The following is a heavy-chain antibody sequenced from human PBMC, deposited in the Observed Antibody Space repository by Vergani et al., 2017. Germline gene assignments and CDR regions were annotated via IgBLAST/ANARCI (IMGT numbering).Heavy chain of an antibody. CDR1: GVSITGGNY. CDR2: VFHLGTL. V-gene: IGHV4-38-2*02. J-gene: IGHJ4*02. Sequence: QVQLQESGPGLLRPSETLSLTCRVSGVSITGGNYWGWVRQSPVSGLEWLGSVFHLGTLYYNPSLQSRVTISIDANNHFSLKLTSVTAADTAVYYCVRDFHSRGPFDVWGQGSLVTVAS. CDR3: VRDFHSRGPFDV. D-gene: IGHD3/OR15-3a*01.